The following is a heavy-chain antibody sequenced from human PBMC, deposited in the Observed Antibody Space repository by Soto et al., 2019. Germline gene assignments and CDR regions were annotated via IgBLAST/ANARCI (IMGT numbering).Heavy chain of an antibody. J-gene: IGHJ6*02. CDR2: IIPIFGTA. V-gene: IGHV1-69*13. CDR1: GGTFSSYA. D-gene: IGHD2-8*01. CDR3: ARGEEGYCTNGVCPPSDFFYYYGMDV. Sequence: SVKVSCKASGGTFSSYAISWVRQAPGQGLEWMGGIIPIFGTANYAQKYQGRVTITADESTSTAYMELSSLRSEDTAVYYCARGEEGYCTNGVCPPSDFFYYYGMDVWGQGTTVTVSS.